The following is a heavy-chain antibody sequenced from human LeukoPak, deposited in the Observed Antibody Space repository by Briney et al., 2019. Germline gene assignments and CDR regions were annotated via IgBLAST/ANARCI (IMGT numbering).Heavy chain of an antibody. CDR3: AKVPGIAVAGLTDY. CDR2: IKQDGSEK. Sequence: GGSLRLSCAASGFTFSSYWMSWVRQAPGKGLEWVANIKQDGSEKYYVDSVKGRFTISRDNAKNSLYLQMNSLRAEDTAVYYCAKVPGIAVAGLTDYWGQGTLVTVSS. CDR1: GFTFSSYW. V-gene: IGHV3-7*03. J-gene: IGHJ4*02. D-gene: IGHD6-19*01.